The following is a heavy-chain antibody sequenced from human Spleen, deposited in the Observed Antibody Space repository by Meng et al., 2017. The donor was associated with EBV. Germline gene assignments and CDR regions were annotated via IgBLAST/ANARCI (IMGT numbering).Heavy chain of an antibody. CDR1: GFTVSSNY. CDR2: IYSGGST. V-gene: IGHV3-53*01. Sequence: GQVVEPWGGLIQPGGSLRSSCAASGFTVSSNYMTWVRQAPGKGLEWVSVIYSGGSTYYADSVKGRFTISRDNSKNTLYLQMNSLRAEDTAVYYCARGVPLDYWGQGTLVTVSS. J-gene: IGHJ4*02. D-gene: IGHD4/OR15-4a*01. CDR3: ARGVPLDY.